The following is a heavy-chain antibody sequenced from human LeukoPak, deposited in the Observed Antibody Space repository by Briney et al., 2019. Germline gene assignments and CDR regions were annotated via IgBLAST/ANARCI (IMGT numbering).Heavy chain of an antibody. CDR1: GGSFSGYY. J-gene: IGHJ4*01. Sequence: SETLSLTCAVYGGSFSGYYWSWLRQPPGKGLEWIGEINHSGSAEYNPSLKRRVTISVDPSKNLFSLKLSSVTAADTAVYYCARGGGYDSSGYYAFDYWGHGTLVTVSS. CDR3: ARGGGYDSSGYYAFDY. CDR2: INHSGSA. D-gene: IGHD3-22*01. V-gene: IGHV4-34*01.